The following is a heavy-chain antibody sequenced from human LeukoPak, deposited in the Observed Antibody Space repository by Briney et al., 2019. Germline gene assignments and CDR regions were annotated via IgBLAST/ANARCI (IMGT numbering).Heavy chain of an antibody. CDR2: IYHGDSDT. D-gene: IGHD3-9*01. V-gene: IGHV5-51*01. Sequence: GESLKISCKGSGYSFNTYWIAWVRQMPGKGLEWMGIIYHGDSDTRYSPSFQGQVTISADESISTAYLHWSSLKASDTAMYYCARQADYNILTGYFKGHLDYWGQGTLVTVFS. CDR3: ARQADYNILTGYFKGHLDY. CDR1: GYSFNTYW. J-gene: IGHJ4*02.